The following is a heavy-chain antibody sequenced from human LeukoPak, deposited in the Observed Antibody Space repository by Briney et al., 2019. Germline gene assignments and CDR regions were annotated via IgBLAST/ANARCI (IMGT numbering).Heavy chain of an antibody. D-gene: IGHD3-22*01. CDR3: ARDSGYHHASAFDI. Sequence: PSETLSLTCSVSGDSISLSFYYWGWIRQPPGKALEWIGSVYYSGTTSYNPSLKSRVTISVDTSKDQFSLKLSSVTAADTAVYYCARDSGYHHASAFDIWGQGTMVTVSS. V-gene: IGHV4-39*07. J-gene: IGHJ3*02. CDR2: VYYSGTT. CDR1: GDSISLSFYY.